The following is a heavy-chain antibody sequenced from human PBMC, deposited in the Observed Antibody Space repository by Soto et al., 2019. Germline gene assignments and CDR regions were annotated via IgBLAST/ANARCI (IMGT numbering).Heavy chain of an antibody. CDR2: VSTSGRST. CDR1: GFIFSEST. CDR3: VKQAHGLDGVAFDY. V-gene: IGHV3-64D*06. D-gene: IGHD2-15*01. Sequence: EVQLVESGGGLVQPGGSLRLSCSASGFIFSESTIYWVRQVPGKGLEAISAVSTSGRSTYYADSVKDRFTISRDNSKNTLFLQMGSQRPEDTAIYYCVKQAHGLDGVAFDYWGQGTQVAVAS. J-gene: IGHJ4*02.